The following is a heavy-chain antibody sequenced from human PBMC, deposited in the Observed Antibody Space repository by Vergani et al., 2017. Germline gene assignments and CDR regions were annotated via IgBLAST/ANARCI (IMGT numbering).Heavy chain of an antibody. CDR3: ARAYGRYDWFDY. D-gene: IGHD1-20*01. Sequence: QVQLVESGGGVVQPGGSLRLSCAASGFTFNSYGMHWVRQAPGKGLGWVASIRSDESRRYYGDSMEGPFTISRDNSKNTLYLQMNSLRVEDTAVYYCARAYGRYDWFDYWGQRTLVTVSS. CDR2: IRSDESRR. V-gene: IGHV3-30*02. J-gene: IGHJ4*01. CDR1: GFTFNSYG.